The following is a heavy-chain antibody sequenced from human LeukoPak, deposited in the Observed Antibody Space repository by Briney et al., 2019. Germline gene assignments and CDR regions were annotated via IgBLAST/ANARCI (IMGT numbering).Heavy chain of an antibody. Sequence: SETLSLTCTVSGGSISIYYGSWIRQPPGKGREWSGYISYTGSTNYNPCLKSRVTMTVDTSKNQYTLKLTSVTAADTAVYSCARRVAAAAWYFDYWGQGTLVTVSS. J-gene: IGHJ4*02. CDR2: ISYTGST. CDR1: GGSISIYY. CDR3: ARRVAAAAWYFDY. D-gene: IGHD6-13*01. V-gene: IGHV4-59*08.